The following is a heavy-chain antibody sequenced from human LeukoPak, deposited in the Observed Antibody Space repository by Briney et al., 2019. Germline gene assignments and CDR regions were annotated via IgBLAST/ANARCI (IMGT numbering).Heavy chain of an antibody. CDR3: AKAGLRYFAYYYMDV. CDR2: ISGSGGST. D-gene: IGHD3-9*01. Sequence: PGGSLRLSCAASGFTFSSYAMSWVRQAPGKGLEWVSAISGSGGSTYYADSVKGRFTISRANSKNTLYLQMNSLRAEDTAVYYCAKAGLRYFAYYYMDVWGKGTTVTVSS. J-gene: IGHJ6*03. CDR1: GFTFSSYA. V-gene: IGHV3-23*01.